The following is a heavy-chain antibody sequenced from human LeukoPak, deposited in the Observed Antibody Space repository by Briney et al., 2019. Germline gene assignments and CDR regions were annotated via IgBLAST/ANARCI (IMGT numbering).Heavy chain of an antibody. Sequence: GGSLRLSCSASGFTFSSYAMHWVRQAPGKGLEYVSAISSNGGSTYYADSVKGRFTISRDNSKNTLYLQMSSLRAEDTAVYYCVKGRTKIVVVHFDYWGQGTLVTVSS. CDR2: ISSNGGST. V-gene: IGHV3-64D*09. CDR3: VKGRTKIVVVHFDY. D-gene: IGHD3-22*01. J-gene: IGHJ4*02. CDR1: GFTFSSYA.